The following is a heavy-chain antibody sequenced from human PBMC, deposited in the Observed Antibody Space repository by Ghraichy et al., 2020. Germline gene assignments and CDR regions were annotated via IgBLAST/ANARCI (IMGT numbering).Heavy chain of an antibody. J-gene: IGHJ5*02. V-gene: IGHV4-39*02. Sequence: SETLSLTCTVSGGSISGSGYYWGWIRQPPGKGLEWIGSIYYSGSTYYNPSLQSRVTISVDTSKNHFSLSLKSVTAADTSVYYCARLGLPGCFDPWGQATLVTVSS. CDR2: IYYSGST. CDR3: ARLGLPGCFDP. D-gene: IGHD7-27*01. CDR1: GGSISGSGYY.